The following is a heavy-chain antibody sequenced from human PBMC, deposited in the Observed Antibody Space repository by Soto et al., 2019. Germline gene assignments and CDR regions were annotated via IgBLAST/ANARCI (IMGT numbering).Heavy chain of an antibody. CDR3: AKDRGYSYGYDAFDI. CDR2: ISGSGITT. CDR1: GFTFSSYA. Sequence: GGSLRLSCAASGFTFSSYAMTWVRQAPGKGLEWVSAISGSGITTYYADSVKGRFTISRDNSKNTLYLQMNSLRAEDTALYYCAKDRGYSYGYDAFDIWGQGTMVTVSS. D-gene: IGHD5-18*01. J-gene: IGHJ3*02. V-gene: IGHV3-23*01.